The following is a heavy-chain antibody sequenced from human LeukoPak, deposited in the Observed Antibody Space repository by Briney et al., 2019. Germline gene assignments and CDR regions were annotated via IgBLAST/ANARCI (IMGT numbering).Heavy chain of an antibody. J-gene: IGHJ4*02. D-gene: IGHD3-10*01. CDR1: GYTFTSYG. Sequence: ASVKVSCKASGYTFTSYGISWVRQAPGQGLEWMGWISAYNGNTNYAQKLQGRVTMTTDTSTSTAYMELRGLRSDDTAVYYCARGPTGGFGVITDLDYWGQGTLVTVSS. V-gene: IGHV1-18*01. CDR3: ARGPTGGFGVITDLDY. CDR2: ISAYNGNT.